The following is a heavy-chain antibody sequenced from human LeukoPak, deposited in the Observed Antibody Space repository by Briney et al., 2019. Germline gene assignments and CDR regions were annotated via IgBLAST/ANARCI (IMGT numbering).Heavy chain of an antibody. CDR1: GGSFSSYY. Sequence: SETLSLTCAVYGGSFSSYYWSWIRQPPGKGLEWIGEINHSGSTNYNPSPKSRVTISVDTSKNQFSLKLSSVTAADTAVYYCASLAQTAATKLSHWGQGTLVTVSS. V-gene: IGHV4-34*01. CDR3: ASLAQTAATKLSH. J-gene: IGHJ4*02. CDR2: INHSGST. D-gene: IGHD6-13*01.